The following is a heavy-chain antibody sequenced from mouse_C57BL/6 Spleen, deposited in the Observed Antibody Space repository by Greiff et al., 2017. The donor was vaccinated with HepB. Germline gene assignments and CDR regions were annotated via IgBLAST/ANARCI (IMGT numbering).Heavy chain of an antibody. CDR3: ARIDGYYVRGAMDY. CDR2: IYPRSGNT. J-gene: IGHJ4*01. V-gene: IGHV1-81*01. CDR1: GYTFTSYG. D-gene: IGHD2-3*01. Sequence: VQLQQSGAELARPGASVKLSCKASGYTFTSYGISWVKQRTGQGLEWIGEIYPRSGNTYYNEKFKGKATLTADKSSSTAYMELRSLTSEDSAVYFCARIDGYYVRGAMDYWGQGTSVTVSS.